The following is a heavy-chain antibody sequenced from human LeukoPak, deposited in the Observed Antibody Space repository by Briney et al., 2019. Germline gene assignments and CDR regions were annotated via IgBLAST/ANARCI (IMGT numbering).Heavy chain of an antibody. CDR3: ARRGTAAKRYFDL. Sequence: SETLSLTCTVSGGSVSSYYWSWIRQPPGKGLEWIGYIYYSGSTNYNPSLKSRVTISVDTSKNQFSLKLSSVTAADTAVYYCARRGTAAKRYFDLWGRGTLVTVSS. CDR1: GGSVSSYY. J-gene: IGHJ2*01. D-gene: IGHD2-2*01. CDR2: IYYSGST. V-gene: IGHV4-59*08.